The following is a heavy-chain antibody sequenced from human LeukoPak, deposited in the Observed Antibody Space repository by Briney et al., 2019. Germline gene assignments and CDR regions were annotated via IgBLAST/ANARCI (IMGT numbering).Heavy chain of an antibody. V-gene: IGHV3-21*01. D-gene: IGHD1-26*01. CDR3: ARADVGAKGIVDY. J-gene: IGHJ4*02. Sequence: GGSLRLSCAASGFTFSSYSMNWVRQAPGKGLGWVSSISSSSSYIYYADSVKGRFTISRDNAKNSLYLQMNSLRAEDTAVYYCARADVGAKGIVDYWGQGTLVTVSS. CDR2: ISSSSSYI. CDR1: GFTFSSYS.